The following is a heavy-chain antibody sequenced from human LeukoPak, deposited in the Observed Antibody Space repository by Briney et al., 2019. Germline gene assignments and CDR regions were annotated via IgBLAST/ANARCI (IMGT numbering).Heavy chain of an antibody. D-gene: IGHD6-13*01. Sequence: PGGSLRLSCAASGFTFDDYAMHWVRQAPGKGLEWVSGISWNSGSIGYADSVKGRFTISRDNAKNSLYLQMNSLRAEDTALYYCAKEMGEPGIAADGPTSPPRDAFDIWGQGTMVTVSS. CDR3: AKEMGEPGIAADGPTSPPRDAFDI. CDR2: ISWNSGSI. V-gene: IGHV3-9*01. CDR1: GFTFDDYA. J-gene: IGHJ3*02.